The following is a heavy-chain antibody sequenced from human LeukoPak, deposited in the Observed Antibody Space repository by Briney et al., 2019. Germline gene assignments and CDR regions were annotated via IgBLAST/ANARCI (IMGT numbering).Heavy chain of an antibody. CDR3: AKDYSSSLTNWFDP. Sequence: PGGSLRLSCSASGFTFNAYGMGWVRQAPGKGLEWVSVVSGDGGTTYYADSVKGRFTISRDNSKNTLYLQMSSLRAEDTAVYYCAKDYSSSLTNWFDPWGQGTLVTVSS. D-gene: IGHD6-6*01. J-gene: IGHJ5*02. V-gene: IGHV3-23*01. CDR1: GFTFNAYG. CDR2: VSGDGGTT.